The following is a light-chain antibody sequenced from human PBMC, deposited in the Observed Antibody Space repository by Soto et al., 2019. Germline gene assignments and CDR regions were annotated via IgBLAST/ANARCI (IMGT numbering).Light chain of an antibody. J-gene: IGKJ4*01. CDR1: QRSRSW. CDR3: QQYDSYST. Sequence: DIQMTQFHSTLSASGGDRVTITCRALQRSRSWLALYQHKPGKAPNRLIDKPSSLPSGVPSRFSGSGYGTEFTLTISSLQPDDIATYYCQQYDSYSTFGGGTKVPIK. CDR2: KPS. V-gene: IGKV1-5*03.